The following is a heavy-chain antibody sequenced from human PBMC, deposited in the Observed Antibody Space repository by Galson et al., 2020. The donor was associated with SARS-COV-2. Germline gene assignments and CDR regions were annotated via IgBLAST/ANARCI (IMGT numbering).Heavy chain of an antibody. CDR2: IYYSGST. D-gene: IGHD3-22*01. CDR1: GGSISSSSYY. V-gene: IGHV4-39*01. Sequence: SETLSLTCTVSGGSISSSSYYWGWIRQPPGKGLEWIGSIYYSGSTYYNPSLKSRVTISVDTSKNQFSLKLSSVTAADTAVYYCARHSSGYYQLAYWYFDLWGRGTLVTVSS. J-gene: IGHJ2*01. CDR3: ARHSSGYYQLAYWYFDL.